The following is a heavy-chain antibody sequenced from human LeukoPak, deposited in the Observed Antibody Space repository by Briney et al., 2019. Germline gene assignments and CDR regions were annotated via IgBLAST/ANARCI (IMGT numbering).Heavy chain of an antibody. Sequence: SQTLSLTCAISGDSVSTKSATWNWIRQSPSRGLEWLGRTYYVSKWFNDYAVSVKSRITITPDTSKNQFSLQLNSVTPEDTAVYYCAREGWFGEPPSHWFDPWGQGTLVTVSS. D-gene: IGHD3-10*01. CDR3: AREGWFGEPPSHWFDP. J-gene: IGHJ5*02. CDR1: GDSVSTKSAT. V-gene: IGHV6-1*01. CDR2: TYYVSKWFN.